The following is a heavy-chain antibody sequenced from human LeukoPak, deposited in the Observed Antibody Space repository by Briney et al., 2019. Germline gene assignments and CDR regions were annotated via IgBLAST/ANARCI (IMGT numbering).Heavy chain of an antibody. Sequence: GASVKVSCKVSGYTLTELSMHCVRQAPGKGLEWMGGFDPEDGETIYAQKFQGRVTMTEDTSTDTAYMELSSLRSEDTAVYYCATDPPRHSSGYRQLNWYFDLWGRGTLVTVSS. CDR2: FDPEDGET. D-gene: IGHD3-22*01. V-gene: IGHV1-24*01. CDR1: GYTLTELS. J-gene: IGHJ2*01. CDR3: ATDPPRHSSGYRQLNWYFDL.